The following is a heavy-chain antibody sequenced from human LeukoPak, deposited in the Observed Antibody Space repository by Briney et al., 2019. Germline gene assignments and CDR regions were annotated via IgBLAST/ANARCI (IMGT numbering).Heavy chain of an antibody. V-gene: IGHV1-69*13. Sequence: GASVKVSCKASGYTFTAYYMHWVRQAPAQGLEWMGGIIPIFGTANYAQKFQGRVTITADESTSTAYMELSSLRSEDTAVYYCASTPLYSSGWYWDAFDIWGQGTMVTVSS. CDR3: ASTPLYSSGWYWDAFDI. J-gene: IGHJ3*02. CDR1: GYTFTAYY. CDR2: IIPIFGTA. D-gene: IGHD6-19*01.